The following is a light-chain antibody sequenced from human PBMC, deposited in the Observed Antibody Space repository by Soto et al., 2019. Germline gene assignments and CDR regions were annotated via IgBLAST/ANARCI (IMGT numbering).Light chain of an antibody. Sequence: QSALTQPPSASGSPGQSVTISCTGTSSDVGAYNYVSWYQQYPGKAPKLMIYEVTKRPSGVPDRFSGSKSDKTASLTVTGLQSEAEADYYCTSYAGSNIWVFGGGTKLTVL. V-gene: IGLV2-8*01. CDR3: TSYAGSNIWV. CDR2: EVT. CDR1: SSDVGAYNY. J-gene: IGLJ3*02.